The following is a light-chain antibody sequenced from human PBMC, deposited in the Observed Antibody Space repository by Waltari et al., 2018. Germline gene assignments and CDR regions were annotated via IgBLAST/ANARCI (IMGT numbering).Light chain of an antibody. CDR2: EVS. CDR3: CSYAGSSTPVV. V-gene: IGLV2-23*02. J-gene: IGLJ2*01. Sequence: QSALTQPASVSGSPGQSITLSCTGTRSDVGSYNLFSWYQQHPGKAPKLMIYEVSKRPSGVSNRFSGSKSGNTASLTISGLQAEDEADYYCCSYAGSSTPVVFGGGTKLTVL. CDR1: RSDVGSYNL.